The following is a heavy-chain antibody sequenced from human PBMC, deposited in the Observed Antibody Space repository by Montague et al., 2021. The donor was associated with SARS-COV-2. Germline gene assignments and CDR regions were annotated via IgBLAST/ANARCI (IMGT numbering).Heavy chain of an antibody. V-gene: IGHV4-34*01. Sequence: SETLSLTCAVYGGSFSGYYWSWIRQPPGKGLEWIGEINHSGSINYNPSLKSRVTISVDTSKNQFTLKLSSVTAADTAVYYCARVPEYYDRILYYFDAFDIWGQGTTVTVSS. CDR1: GGSFSGYY. CDR2: INHSGSI. J-gene: IGHJ3*02. D-gene: IGHD3-22*01. CDR3: ARVPEYYDRILYYFDAFDI.